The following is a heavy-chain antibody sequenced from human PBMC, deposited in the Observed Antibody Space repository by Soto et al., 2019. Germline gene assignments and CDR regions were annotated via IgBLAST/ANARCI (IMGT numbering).Heavy chain of an antibody. Sequence: QVQLVQSGAEVKKPGASVKVSCKASGYTFTSYGISWVRQAPGQGLECMGWISAYNGNTNYAQKLQGRVTMTTDTSTSTAYMELRSLRSDDTAVYYCAREYYDFWSGYSRGYYYYGMDVWGQGTTVTVSS. CDR2: ISAYNGNT. J-gene: IGHJ6*02. V-gene: IGHV1-18*01. CDR1: GYTFTSYG. D-gene: IGHD3-3*01. CDR3: AREYYDFWSGYSRGYYYYGMDV.